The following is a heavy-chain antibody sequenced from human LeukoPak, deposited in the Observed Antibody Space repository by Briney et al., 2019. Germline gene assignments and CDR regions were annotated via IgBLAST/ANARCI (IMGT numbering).Heavy chain of an antibody. CDR3: ARDGVLLWFGEEGFFDY. V-gene: IGHV3-7*01. CDR1: GFTFSSYW. J-gene: IGHJ4*02. CDR2: IKQDGSEK. Sequence: GGSLRLSCAASGFTFSSYWMSWVRQAPGKGLEWVANIKQDGSEKYYVGSVKGRFTISRDNAKSSLYLQMNSLRAEDTAVYYCARDGVLLWFGEEGFFDYWGQGTLVTVSS. D-gene: IGHD3-10*01.